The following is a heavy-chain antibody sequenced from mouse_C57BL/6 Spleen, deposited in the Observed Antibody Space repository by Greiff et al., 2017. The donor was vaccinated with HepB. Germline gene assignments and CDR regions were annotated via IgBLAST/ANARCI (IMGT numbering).Heavy chain of an antibody. V-gene: IGHV1-18*01. Sequence: EVQLQQSGPELVKPGASVKIPCKASGYTFTDYNMDWVKQSHGKSLEWIGDINPNNGGTIYNQKFKGKATLTVDKSSSTAYMELRSLTSEDTAVYYCARRGPAQATYYAMDYWGQGTSVTVSS. CDR2: INPNNGGT. D-gene: IGHD3-2*02. J-gene: IGHJ4*01. CDR1: GYTFTDYN. CDR3: ARRGPAQATYYAMDY.